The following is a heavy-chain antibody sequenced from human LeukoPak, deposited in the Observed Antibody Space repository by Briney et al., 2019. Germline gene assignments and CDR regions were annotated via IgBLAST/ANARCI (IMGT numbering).Heavy chain of an antibody. J-gene: IGHJ6*02. CDR1: GFTFSSYW. Sequence: PGGSLRLSCAASGFTFSSYWMSWVRQAPGKGLEWVANIKRDGSEKYYVDSVKGRFTISRDNAKNSLYLQMNSLRAEDTAVYYCARDPQYYYYYYGMDVWGQGTTVTVSS. CDR2: IKRDGSEK. V-gene: IGHV3-7*01. CDR3: ARDPQYYYYYYGMDV.